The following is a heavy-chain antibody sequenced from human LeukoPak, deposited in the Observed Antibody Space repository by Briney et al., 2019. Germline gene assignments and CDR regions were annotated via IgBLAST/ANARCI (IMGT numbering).Heavy chain of an antibody. CDR1: GFTFSSYA. CDR3: AKAQRTHYYGSGSYGY. CDR2: ISGSGGST. Sequence: PGGSLRLSCAASGFTFSSYAMSWVRQAPGKGLEWVSAISGSGGSTYYADSVKGRFTISRDNSKNTLYLQMNSLRAEDTAVYYCAKAQRTHYYGSGSYGYWGQGTLVTVSS. D-gene: IGHD3-10*01. V-gene: IGHV3-23*01. J-gene: IGHJ4*02.